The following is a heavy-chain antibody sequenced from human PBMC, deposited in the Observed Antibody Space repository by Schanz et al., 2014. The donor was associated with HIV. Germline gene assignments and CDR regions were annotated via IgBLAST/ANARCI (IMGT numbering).Heavy chain of an antibody. J-gene: IGHJ4*03. CDR1: GFTVSNNH. CDR3: AKVAIHSSGWLPFDY. V-gene: IGHV3-53*01. Sequence: QLVESGGGLIQPGGSLRLSCVFSGFTVSNNHLSWVRQAPGKGLEWVSIIYSAGTTYYTDSVKGRFTISRDNSKNTLYLQMNSLGAEDTAVYYCAKVAIHSSGWLPFDYWGQGTTVTVSS. CDR2: IYSAGTT. D-gene: IGHD6-19*01.